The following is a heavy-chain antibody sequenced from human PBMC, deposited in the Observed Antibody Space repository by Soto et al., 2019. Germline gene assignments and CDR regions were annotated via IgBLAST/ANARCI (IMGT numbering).Heavy chain of an antibody. CDR3: AKDKSYYHTGYFDY. D-gene: IGHD1-26*01. CDR2: ISGSGGST. Sequence: EVQLLESGGGLVQPGGSLRLSCAASGFIFSSYAMSWVRQAPGKGLEWDSAISGSGGSTYYADSVKGRFTIARDTSKNTLYLQMNSLRAEDTAVYYCAKDKSYYHTGYFDYWGQGTLVTVSS. J-gene: IGHJ4*02. CDR1: GFIFSSYA. V-gene: IGHV3-23*01.